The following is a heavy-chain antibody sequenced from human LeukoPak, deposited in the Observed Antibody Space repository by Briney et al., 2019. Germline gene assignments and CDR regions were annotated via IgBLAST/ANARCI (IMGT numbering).Heavy chain of an antibody. CDR2: IYYTGST. V-gene: IGHV4-59*01. J-gene: IGHJ5*02. D-gene: IGHD3-10*01. Sequence: SETLSLTCTVSGGSISGYYWNWIRQPPGKGLEWIGYIYYTGSTNYNPSLQSRVTISVDMSKNQFSLKLTSATAADTAVYYCARVITIIRGLDPWGQGTLVTVSS. CDR3: ARVITIIRGLDP. CDR1: GGSISGYY.